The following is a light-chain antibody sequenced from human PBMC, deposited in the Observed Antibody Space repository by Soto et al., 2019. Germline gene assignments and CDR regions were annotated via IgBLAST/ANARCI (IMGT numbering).Light chain of an antibody. J-gene: IGKJ5*01. CDR3: QQSGGSIT. CDR2: GAS. CDR1: QSVSSSS. V-gene: IGKV3-20*01. Sequence: EFVLAQAPVTLSLSPGEIATLSWRASQSVSSSSLAWYQQKPGQAPRLLIYGASSRATGIPDRFSGSGSGTDFTLTIISLEPEDFAVYYCQQSGGSITFGQGTRLEIK.